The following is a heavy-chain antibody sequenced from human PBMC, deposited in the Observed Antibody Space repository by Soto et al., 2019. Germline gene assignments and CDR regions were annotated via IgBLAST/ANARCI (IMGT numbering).Heavy chain of an antibody. J-gene: IGHJ4*02. D-gene: IGHD3-22*01. CDR3: ATRRGSSGYYYCND. Sequence: EVHLLASGGDLVHPGGSVRLACAASGFIFSTYVMPLVRQAPGKVLEWVSIIRRKSEATYDADSVKGRFTISRDNSKNKLYLQMDSLRAEDTALYYCATRRGSSGYYYCNDWGQGTQVTVSS. V-gene: IGHV3-23*01. CDR1: GFIFSTYV. CDR2: IRRKSEAT.